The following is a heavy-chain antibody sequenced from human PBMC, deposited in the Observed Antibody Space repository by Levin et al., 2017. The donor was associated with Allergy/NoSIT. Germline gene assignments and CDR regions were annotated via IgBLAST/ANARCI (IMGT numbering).Heavy chain of an antibody. D-gene: IGHD1-1*01. Sequence: GGSLRLSCAASGFTFSDYAMTWVRQAPGKGLEWVSDITGGGFNTYYGDPVKGRFTVSRDNSKNTLYLEMNSLRAEDTAVYYCAKKQGGTSGFSFDVWGQGTMVTVSS. J-gene: IGHJ3*01. CDR2: ITGGGFNT. V-gene: IGHV3-23*01. CDR1: GFTFSDYA. CDR3: AKKQGGTSGFSFDV.